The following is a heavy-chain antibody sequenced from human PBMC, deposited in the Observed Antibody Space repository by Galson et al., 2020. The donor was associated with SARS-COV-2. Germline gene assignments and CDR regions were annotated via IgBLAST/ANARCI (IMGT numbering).Heavy chain of an antibody. CDR2: IYHNGDT. D-gene: IGHD3-16*01. CDR1: GGSISTYS. CDR3: ASLLRGGIDYYYYYMDV. V-gene: IGHV4-59*01. J-gene: IGHJ6*03. Sequence: SETLSLTCAVSGGSISTYSWSWIRQPPGKGLEWIGYIYHNGDTNYNPSLKSRVTILVDTSKNQFSLKLRFVTAADTAVYYCASLLRGGIDYYYYYMDVWGKGTTVTVSS.